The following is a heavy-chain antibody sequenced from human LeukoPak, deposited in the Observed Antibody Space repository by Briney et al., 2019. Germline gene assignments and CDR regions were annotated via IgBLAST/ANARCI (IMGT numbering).Heavy chain of an antibody. CDR3: ARDWGLGYCSGGSCLNWFDP. V-gene: IGHV1-69*06. D-gene: IGHD2-15*01. CDR2: IIPIFGTA. J-gene: IGHJ5*02. CDR1: GGTFSSYA. Sequence: GASVKVSCKASGGTFSSYAISWVRQAPGQGLEWMGGIIPIFGTANYAQKFQGRVTITADKSTSTAYMELSSLRSEDTAVYYCARDWGLGYCSGGSCLNWFDPWGQGTLVTVSS.